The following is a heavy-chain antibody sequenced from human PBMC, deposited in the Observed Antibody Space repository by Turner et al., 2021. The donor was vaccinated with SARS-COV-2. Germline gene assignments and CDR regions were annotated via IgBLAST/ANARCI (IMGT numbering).Heavy chain of an antibody. CDR2: IIPIFGTA. Sequence: QVQVVQSGAEVKKPGSSVKVSSTAAGGTFSNFAISWLRQAPGQGLEWMGGIIPIFGTANYAQKFQGRVTITADESTSTAYMELSSLRSEDTAVYYCARGGSGWYGYYYYGMDVWGQGTTVIVSS. CDR3: ARGGSGWYGYYYYGMDV. D-gene: IGHD6-19*01. J-gene: IGHJ6*02. V-gene: IGHV1-69*01. CDR1: GGTFSNFA.